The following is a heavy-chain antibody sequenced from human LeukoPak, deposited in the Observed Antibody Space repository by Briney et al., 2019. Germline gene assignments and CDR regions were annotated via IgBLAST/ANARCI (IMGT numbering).Heavy chain of an antibody. CDR1: GYTFVSYD. J-gene: IGHJ6*03. CDR2: MNPNSGKT. V-gene: IGHV1-8*01. CDR3: ARVSYYGSGSYPPSIYHYYMDV. Sequence: ASVKVSCKASGYTFVSYDINWVRQATGQGREWMGWMNPNSGKTGYAQKFQGRVTMTSNTSISTAYTELSSLRCEDTAVYYCARVSYYGSGSYPPSIYHYYMDVWGKGTTVTISS. D-gene: IGHD3-10*01.